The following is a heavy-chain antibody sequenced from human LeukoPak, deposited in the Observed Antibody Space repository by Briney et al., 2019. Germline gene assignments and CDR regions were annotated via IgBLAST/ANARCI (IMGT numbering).Heavy chain of an antibody. D-gene: IGHD5-24*01. V-gene: IGHV3-21*01. CDR2: IDIASGSGFM. J-gene: IGHJ6*02. Sequence: GGSLRLSCEASGFTFKHYNMNWVRQAPGKGLEWVSSIDIASGSGFMYYADSVRGRFTISRDDAKNSLFLQMNSLSPEDTAVYYCATHLTNTNGYNWGPYHFYGMDVWGQGTTVTVSS. CDR1: GFTFKHYN. CDR3: ATHLTNTNGYNWGPYHFYGMDV.